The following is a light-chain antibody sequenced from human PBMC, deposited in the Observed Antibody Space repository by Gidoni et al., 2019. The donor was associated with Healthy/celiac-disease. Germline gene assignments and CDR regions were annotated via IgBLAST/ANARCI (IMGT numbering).Light chain of an antibody. CDR3: GTWDSSLSALV. V-gene: IGLV1-51*01. CDR1: SSNIGNNY. CDR2: DNN. Sequence: QSVLTQPPSVSAAPGQKVTISCSGSSSNIGNNYVSWYQQLPGTAPKLLIYDNNKRPSGIPDRFSGSKSGTSATLGITGLQTGDEADYYCGTWDSSLSALVFGGGTKLXV. J-gene: IGLJ2*01.